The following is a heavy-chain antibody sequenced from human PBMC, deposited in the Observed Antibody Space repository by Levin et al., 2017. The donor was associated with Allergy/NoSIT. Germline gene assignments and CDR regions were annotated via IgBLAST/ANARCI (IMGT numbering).Heavy chain of an antibody. J-gene: IGHJ4*02. D-gene: IGHD6-6*01. CDR2: INHSGST. Sequence: SQTLSLTCAVYGGSFSGYYWSWIRQPPGKGLEWIGEINHSGSTNYNPSLKSRVTISVDTSKNQFSLKLSSVTAADTAVYYCARGSSSAGWGIDYWGQGTLVTVSS. CDR3: ARGSSSAGWGIDY. CDR1: GGSFSGYY. V-gene: IGHV4-34*01.